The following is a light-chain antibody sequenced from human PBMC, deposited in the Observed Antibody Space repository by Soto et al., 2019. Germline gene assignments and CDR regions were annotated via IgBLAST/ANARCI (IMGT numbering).Light chain of an antibody. CDR2: WAS. CDR3: QKYNSAPPLT. Sequence: DIVMTQSPDSLAVSLGERATINCKSSQSVLYSSNNKNYLAWYQQKPGQPPKLLIYWASTRESGVPDRFSGSGSGTDFTLTISSLQPEDVATYYCQKYNSAPPLTFGGGTKVDIK. J-gene: IGKJ4*01. V-gene: IGKV4-1*01. CDR1: QSVLYSSNNKNY.